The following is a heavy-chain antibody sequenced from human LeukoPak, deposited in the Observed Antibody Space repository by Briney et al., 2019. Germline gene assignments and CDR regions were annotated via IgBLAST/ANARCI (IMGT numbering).Heavy chain of an antibody. CDR2: IYYSGST. V-gene: IGHV4-59*05. D-gene: IGHD3-10*01. J-gene: IGHJ5*02. Sequence: SETLSLTCTVSGGPISSYYWSWIRQPPGKGLEWIGSIYYSGSTYYNPSLKSRVTISVDTSKNQFSLKLSSVTAADTAVYYCARNLVRGVGPSPFDPWGQGTLVTVSS. CDR3: ARNLVRGVGPSPFDP. CDR1: GGPISSYY.